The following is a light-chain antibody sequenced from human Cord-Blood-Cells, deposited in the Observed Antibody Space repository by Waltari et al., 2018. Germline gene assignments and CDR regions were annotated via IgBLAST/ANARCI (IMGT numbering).Light chain of an antibody. Sequence: QSALTQPASVSGSPGQAITISCTGTSSDVVRDNLVSWYQQHQGKAPKLMIYEGSKRPSGVSHRFSGSKSGNTASLTISGLQAEDVADYYCCSYAGSSTWVFGGGTKLTVL. J-gene: IGLJ3*02. CDR2: EGS. V-gene: IGLV2-23*01. CDR1: SSDVVRDNL. CDR3: CSYAGSSTWV.